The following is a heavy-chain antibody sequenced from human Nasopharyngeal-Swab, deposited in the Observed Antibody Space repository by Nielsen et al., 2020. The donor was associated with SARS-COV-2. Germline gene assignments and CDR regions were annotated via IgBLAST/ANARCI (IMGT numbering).Heavy chain of an antibody. D-gene: IGHD3-9*01. V-gene: IGHV4-4*02. CDR2: IYHSGST. J-gene: IGHJ6*03. CDR3: ARDLGGYDILTGYYHHYYYMDV. Sequence: VRQAPGKGLEWIGEIYHSGSTNYNPSLKSRVTISVDKSKNQFSLKLSSVTAADTAVYYCARDLGGYDILTGYYHHYYYMDVWGKGTTVTVSS.